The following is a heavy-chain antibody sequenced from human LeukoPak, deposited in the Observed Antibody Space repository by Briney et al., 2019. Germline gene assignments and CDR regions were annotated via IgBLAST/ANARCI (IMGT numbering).Heavy chain of an antibody. CDR2: ISYDGRNK. D-gene: IGHD4-17*01. CDR1: GFTFSSYA. Sequence: GGSLRLSCAASGFTFSSYATHWVRQAPGKGLEWVAVISYDGRNKYYADSVKGRFTISRDNAKGSLFLQMNSLRGEDTAVYYCARDKAYGDSEDYWGQGALVTVSS. V-gene: IGHV3-30*04. CDR3: ARDKAYGDSEDY. J-gene: IGHJ4*02.